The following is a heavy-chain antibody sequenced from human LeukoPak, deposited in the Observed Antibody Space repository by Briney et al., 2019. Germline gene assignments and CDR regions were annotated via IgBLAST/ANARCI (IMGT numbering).Heavy chain of an antibody. CDR2: ISGYNGNT. CDR1: GYTFPRYG. CDR3: ARSGSYYEADTFVI. Sequence: GASVKVSCKASGYTFPRYGISWVRQAPGQGLVGVGWISGYNGNTKYAQKPQGRVTMTTDTSPSTAYMELRSLSSDDTAVYCCARSGSYYEADTFVIGGQGTMVTVSS. D-gene: IGHD1-26*01. J-gene: IGHJ3*02. V-gene: IGHV1-18*01.